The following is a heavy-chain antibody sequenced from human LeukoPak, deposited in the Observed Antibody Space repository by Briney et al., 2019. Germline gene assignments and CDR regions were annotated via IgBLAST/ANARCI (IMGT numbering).Heavy chain of an antibody. Sequence: GGSLRLSCAASGFTVSNNYMSWVRQTPGKGLEWVSVIYRDGSTYYADSVKGRFTISRDNSKNTLYLQMSSLSAEDTAVYYCARVLRGSSWYSYYFDYWGQGTLVTVSS. CDR2: IYRDGST. CDR1: GFTVSNNY. J-gene: IGHJ4*02. D-gene: IGHD6-13*01. V-gene: IGHV3-66*01. CDR3: ARVLRGSSWYSYYFDY.